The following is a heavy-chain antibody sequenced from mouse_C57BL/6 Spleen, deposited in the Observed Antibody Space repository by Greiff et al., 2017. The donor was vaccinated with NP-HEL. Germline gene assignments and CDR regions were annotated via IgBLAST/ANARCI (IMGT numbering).Heavy chain of an antibody. CDR2: ISSGGSYT. CDR3: ARHTNDWFAY. CDR1: GFTFSSYG. D-gene: IGHD1-1*01. J-gene: IGHJ3*01. V-gene: IGHV5-6*01. Sequence: EVMLVESGGDLVKPGGSLKLSCAASGFTFSSYGMSWVRQTPDKRLEWVATISSGGSYTYYLDSVKGRFTISRDNAKNTLYLQMSSLKSEDTAMYYCARHTNDWFAYWGQGTLVTVSA.